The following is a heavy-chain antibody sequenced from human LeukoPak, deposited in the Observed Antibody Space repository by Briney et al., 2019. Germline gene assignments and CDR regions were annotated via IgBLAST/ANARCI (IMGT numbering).Heavy chain of an antibody. J-gene: IGHJ6*03. V-gene: IGHV4-59*01. CDR2: IYYSGSN. D-gene: IGHD2-2*01. CDR3: AKVSRDIVVVPAAVHYYYYMDV. CDR1: GGSISSYY. Sequence: SETLSLTCTVSGGSISSYYWSWIRQPPGKGLEWIGYIYYSGSNNYNPSLKSRVTISVDPSKNQFSLKLSSVTAADTAVYYCAKVSRDIVVVPAAVHYYYYMDVWGKGTTVTVSS.